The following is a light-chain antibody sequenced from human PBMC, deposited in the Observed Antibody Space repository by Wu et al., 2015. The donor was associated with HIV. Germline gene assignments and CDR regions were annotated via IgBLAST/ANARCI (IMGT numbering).Light chain of an antibody. J-gene: IGKJ2*04. Sequence: EIVLTQSPATLSLSPGERATLSCRASQSVSRYLAWYQKKPGQAPRLLIYDASNRATGIPARFSGSGSGTDFTLTISSLEPDDFAVYYCQQRSNWPLCSFGQGTKLQIK. CDR3: QQRSNWPLCS. CDR1: QSVSRY. V-gene: IGKV3-11*01. CDR2: DAS.